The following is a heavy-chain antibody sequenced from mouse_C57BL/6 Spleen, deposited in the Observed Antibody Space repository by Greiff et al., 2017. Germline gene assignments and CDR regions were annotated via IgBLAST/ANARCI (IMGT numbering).Heavy chain of an antibody. D-gene: IGHD1-1*01. CDR3: ARGIYYYGSSYSYYFDY. CDR1: GFTFSDYY. CDR2: INYDGSST. V-gene: IGHV5-16*01. Sequence: EVKLMESEGGLVQPGSSMKLSCTASGFTFSDYYMAWVRQVPEKGLEWVTNINYDGSSTYYLDSLKSRFIISRDNAKNILYLQMSSLKSEDTATYYCARGIYYYGSSYSYYFDYWGQGTTLTVSS. J-gene: IGHJ2*01.